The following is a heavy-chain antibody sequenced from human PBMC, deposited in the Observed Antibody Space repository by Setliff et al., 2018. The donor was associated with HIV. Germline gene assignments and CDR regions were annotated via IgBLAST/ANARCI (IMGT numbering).Heavy chain of an antibody. J-gene: IGHJ4*02. CDR3: ARVEYYYDSSGYYYDY. Sequence: SVKVSCKASGGTFSSYAINWVRQAPGQGLEWMGRIIPIFDTPNYAQKFQGRVTITADKSTNTAYMELSSLRSEDTAVYYCARVEYYYDSSGYYYDYWGQGTQVTVSS. CDR1: GGTFSSYA. D-gene: IGHD3-22*01. V-gene: IGHV1-69*06. CDR2: IIPIFDTP.